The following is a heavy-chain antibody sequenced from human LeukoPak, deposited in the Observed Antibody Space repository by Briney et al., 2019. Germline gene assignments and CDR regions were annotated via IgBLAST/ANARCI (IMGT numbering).Heavy chain of an antibody. V-gene: IGHV1-18*01. Sequence: GASVKVSCKASGYTFTSYAINWVRQAPGQGLEWMGWISAYNGNTNYAQKLQGRVTMTTDTSTSTAYMELRSLRSDDTAVYYCAGPYYDSSGYPYDAFDIWGQGTMVTVSS. CDR1: GYTFTSYA. J-gene: IGHJ3*02. D-gene: IGHD3-22*01. CDR2: ISAYNGNT. CDR3: AGPYYDSSGYPYDAFDI.